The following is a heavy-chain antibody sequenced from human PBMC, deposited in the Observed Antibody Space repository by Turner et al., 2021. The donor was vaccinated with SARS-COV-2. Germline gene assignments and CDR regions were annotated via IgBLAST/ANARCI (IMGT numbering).Heavy chain of an antibody. V-gene: IGHV4-39*01. CDR1: GRAISSSSYY. J-gene: IGHJ4*02. Sequence: QLQLPESGPGRVNTSETMSLTCTVSGRAISSSSYYWGWIRQPPGKGLEWIGSIYYGGSTYYYPSLKSRVIMSLDTSKNKFSLKLSSVTGADTAVYYCCRPTYGGKGLFDYWGQGTLVTVSS. CDR3: CRPTYGGKGLFDY. CDR2: IYYGGST. D-gene: IGHD4-17*01.